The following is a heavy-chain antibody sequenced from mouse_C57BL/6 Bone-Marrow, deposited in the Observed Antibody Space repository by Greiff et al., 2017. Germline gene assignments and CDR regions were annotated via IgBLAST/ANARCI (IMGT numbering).Heavy chain of an antibody. Sequence: VQLQQSGAELVRPGASVTLSCKASGYTFTDYEMHWVKQTPVHGLEWIGAIAPETGGTAYNQKFKGKDILTADKSSSTAYMELRSLTSEDAAVYDCTIPGWAYFDDWGQGTTLTVSS. CDR1: GYTFTDYE. CDR3: TIPGWAYFDD. D-gene: IGHD3-1*01. V-gene: IGHV1-15*01. CDR2: IAPETGGT. J-gene: IGHJ2*01.